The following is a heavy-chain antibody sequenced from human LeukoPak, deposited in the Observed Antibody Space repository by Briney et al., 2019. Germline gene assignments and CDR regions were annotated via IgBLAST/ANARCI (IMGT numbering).Heavy chain of an antibody. V-gene: IGHV1-2*02. CDR2: INPNSGGT. D-gene: IGHD1-26*01. CDR1: GYTFTGYY. Sequence: GASVKVSCKASGYTFTGYYMHWVRQAPGQGLEWMGWINPNSGGTNYAQKFQGRVTITRDTSISTAYMELSRLRSDDTAVYYCARGELIRSGSYRRWFDPWGQGTLVTVSS. CDR3: ARGELIRSGSYRRWFDP. J-gene: IGHJ5*02.